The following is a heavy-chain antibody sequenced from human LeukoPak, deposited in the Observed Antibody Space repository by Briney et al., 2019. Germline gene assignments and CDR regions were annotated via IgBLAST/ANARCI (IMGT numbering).Heavy chain of an antibody. CDR2: MSYDGRDK. CDR1: GFSVTTYA. D-gene: IGHD3-10*01. J-gene: IGHJ4*02. V-gene: IGHV3-30*15. CDR3: ARDGDTAIRGVNFDY. Sequence: GGSLRLSCVASGFSVTTYAVHWVRQAPGMGLEWVAVMSYDGRDKYYADSVKGRFTISRDNSKNMLFLEMSSLRPDDTAIYYCARDGDTAIRGVNFDYWGRGTLVTVSS.